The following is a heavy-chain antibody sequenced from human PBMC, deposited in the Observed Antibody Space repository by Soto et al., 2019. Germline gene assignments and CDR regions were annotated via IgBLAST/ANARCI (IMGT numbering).Heavy chain of an antibody. CDR1: GGSISGSY. Sequence: QVQLQESGPGLVKPSETLSLTCSVSGGSISGSYWSWIRQSPGKGLEWLGYVYYTGSTNHSPSHRSRVSIAIDTSKNEFSLRLSSVTAADTAVYFCARSVAVPGAHIDYWGQGTQVTVSS. CDR2: VYYTGST. J-gene: IGHJ4*02. CDR3: ARSVAVPGAHIDY. D-gene: IGHD6-19*01. V-gene: IGHV4-59*01.